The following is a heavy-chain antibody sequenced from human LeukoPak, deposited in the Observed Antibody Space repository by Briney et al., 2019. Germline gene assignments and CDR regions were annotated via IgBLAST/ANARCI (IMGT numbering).Heavy chain of an antibody. CDR3: TRENWTKDY. CDR2: INEDGSQT. D-gene: IGHD1-1*01. Sequence: GGSLRLSCAASGFTFVTYWMSWVRQAPGKGLEWVADINEDGSQTYYVDSLKGRFTISRDNGKNSVYLQIHSLRVEDTAVYYCTRENWTKDYWGQGTLVTVSS. V-gene: IGHV3-7*01. J-gene: IGHJ4*02. CDR1: GFTFVTYW.